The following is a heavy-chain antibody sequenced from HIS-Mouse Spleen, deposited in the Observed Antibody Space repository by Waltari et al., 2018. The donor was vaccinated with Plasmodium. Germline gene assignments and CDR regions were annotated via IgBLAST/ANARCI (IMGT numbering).Heavy chain of an antibody. CDR3: ARDPKQLGSAFDI. Sequence: QVQLVQSGAEVKKPGASMKVSCKASGYTFTGYILHWVREAPGQGLEWMGWINPNSGGTNYAQRFQGRVTMTRDTSISTAYMELSRLRSDDTAVYYCARDPKQLGSAFDIWGQGTMVTVSS. D-gene: IGHD7-27*01. V-gene: IGHV1-2*02. CDR2: INPNSGGT. J-gene: IGHJ3*02. CDR1: GYTFTGYI.